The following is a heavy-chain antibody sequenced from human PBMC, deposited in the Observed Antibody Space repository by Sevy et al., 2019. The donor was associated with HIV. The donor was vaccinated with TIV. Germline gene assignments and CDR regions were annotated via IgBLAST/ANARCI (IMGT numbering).Heavy chain of an antibody. CDR3: TTYSSGWELFDY. V-gene: IGHV3-15*01. J-gene: IGHJ4*02. CDR2: IKSKTDGGTT. D-gene: IGHD6-19*01. CDR1: GFTFSNAW. Sequence: GGSLRLSCAASGFTFSNAWMSWVRHAPGKGLEWVGRIKSKTDGGTTDYAAPVKGRFTISRDDSKNTLYLQMNSLKTEDTAVYYCTTYSSGWELFDYWGQGTLVTVSS.